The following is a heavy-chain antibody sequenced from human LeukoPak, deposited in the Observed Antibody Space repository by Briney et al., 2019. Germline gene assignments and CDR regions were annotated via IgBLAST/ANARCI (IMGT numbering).Heavy chain of an antibody. CDR3: AKGFQTAGDY. CDR1: GFTFSSYG. Sequence: GRSLRLSCAASGFTFSSYGMHWVRQAPGKGLEWVAVISYDGSNKYYADSVKGRFTISRDNSKNTLYLQMNSLRAEDTAVYYCAKGFQTAGDYWGQGTLVTVSS. V-gene: IGHV3-30*18. J-gene: IGHJ4*02. CDR2: ISYDGSNK. D-gene: IGHD1-14*01.